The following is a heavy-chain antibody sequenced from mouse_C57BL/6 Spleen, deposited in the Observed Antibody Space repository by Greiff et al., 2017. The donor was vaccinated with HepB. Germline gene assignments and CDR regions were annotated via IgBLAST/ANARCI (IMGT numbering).Heavy chain of an antibody. D-gene: IGHD3-3*01. V-gene: IGHV3-6*01. CDR2: ISYDGSN. CDR3: ARGGRWFAY. J-gene: IGHJ3*01. Sequence: VQLKESGPGLVKPSQSLSLTCSVTGYSITSGYYWNWIRQFPGNKLEWMGYISYDGSNNYNPSLKNRISITRDTSKNQFFLKLNSVTTEDTATYYCARGGRWFAYWGQGTLVTVSA. CDR1: GYSITSGYY.